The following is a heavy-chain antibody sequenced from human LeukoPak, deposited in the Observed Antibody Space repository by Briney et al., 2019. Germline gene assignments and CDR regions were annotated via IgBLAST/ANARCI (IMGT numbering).Heavy chain of an antibody. CDR2: IRYDGSNK. J-gene: IGHJ5*02. CDR1: GFTFSSYG. D-gene: IGHD6-6*01. V-gene: IGHV3-30*02. Sequence: GGSLRLSCAASGFTFSSYGMHWVRQAPGKGLEWVAFIRYDGSNKYYADSVKGRFTISRDNSKNTLYLQMNSLRAEDTAVYYCAKDRDPYSSSDNNWFDPWGQGTLVTVSS. CDR3: AKDRDPYSSSDNNWFDP.